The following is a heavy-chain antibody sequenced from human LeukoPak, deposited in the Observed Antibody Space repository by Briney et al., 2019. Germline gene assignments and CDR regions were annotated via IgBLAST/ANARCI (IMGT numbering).Heavy chain of an antibody. D-gene: IGHD5-24*01. V-gene: IGHV4-39*07. CDR3: ARNRDGYNSFDY. CDR1: GGSISSSSYY. Sequence: SETLSLTCTVSGGSISSSSYYWGWIRQPPGKGLEWIGSIYYSGSTYYNPSLRSRVTISVDTSRNHFSLKLSSVTAADTAVYYCARNRDGYNSFDYWGQGTLVTVSS. CDR2: IYYSGST. J-gene: IGHJ4*02.